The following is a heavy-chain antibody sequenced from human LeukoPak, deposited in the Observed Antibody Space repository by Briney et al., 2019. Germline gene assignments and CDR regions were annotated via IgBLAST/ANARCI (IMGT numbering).Heavy chain of an antibody. CDR2: MNPKNGVT. CDR1: GYTFTGYY. CDR3: ARGPYYYDISGFKYDS. J-gene: IGHJ4*02. V-gene: IGHV1-2*04. Sequence: ASVKVSCKASGYTFTGYYMHWVRQAPGQGLEWMGWMNPKNGVTKYSQKLQAWVTMTRDTSISTAYMELSSLRSDDTAVYYCARGPYYYDISGFKYDSWGQGTLVTVSS. D-gene: IGHD3-22*01.